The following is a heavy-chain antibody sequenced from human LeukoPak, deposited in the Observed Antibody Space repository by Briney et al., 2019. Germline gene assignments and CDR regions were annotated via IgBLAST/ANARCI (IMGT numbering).Heavy chain of an antibody. CDR1: EYSFTSYW. Sequence: GESLKISCKGFEYSFTSYWIGWVRQRPGKGPEWMGIIHPGDSNIRYSPSFQGQITTSADKSISTAYLQWSSLKASDTAMYYCARQTTNQYGMDVWGTGTTVTVPS. J-gene: IGHJ6*04. V-gene: IGHV5-51*01. D-gene: IGHD4-11*01. CDR2: IHPGDSNI. CDR3: ARQTTNQYGMDV.